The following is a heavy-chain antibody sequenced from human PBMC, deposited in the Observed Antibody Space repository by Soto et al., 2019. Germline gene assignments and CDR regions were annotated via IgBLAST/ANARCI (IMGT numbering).Heavy chain of an antibody. CDR3: ARGRYGDY. D-gene: IGHD1-1*01. V-gene: IGHV1-18*01. CDR2: ISAHNGNT. CDR1: GYAFTTYG. J-gene: IGHJ4*02. Sequence: QFHLVQSGAEVKKPGASGKVSCKGSGYAFTTYGITWVRQAPGQGLEWMGWISAHNGNTNYAQKLQGRVTVTRDTSTSTAYMELRSLRSDDTAVYYCARGRYGDYWGQGALVTVSS.